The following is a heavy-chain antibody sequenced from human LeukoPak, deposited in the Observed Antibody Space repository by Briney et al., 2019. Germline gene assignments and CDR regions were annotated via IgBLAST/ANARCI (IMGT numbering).Heavy chain of an antibody. CDR2: ISSSGSTI. V-gene: IGHV3-11*04. CDR1: GFTFSDYY. CDR3: ARLTPGYCSGGSCYSSYYYYYMDV. Sequence: PGGSLRLSCAASGFTFSDYYMSWIRQAPGKGLEWVSYISSSGSTIYYADSVKGRFTISRDNAKNSLYLQMNSLRAEDTAVYYCARLTPGYCSGGSCYSSYYYYYMDVWGKGTTVTVSS. J-gene: IGHJ6*03. D-gene: IGHD2-15*01.